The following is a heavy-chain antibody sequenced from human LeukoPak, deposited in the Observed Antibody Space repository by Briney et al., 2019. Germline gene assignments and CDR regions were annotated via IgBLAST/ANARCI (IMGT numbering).Heavy chain of an antibody. CDR1: GFSFSGYW. J-gene: IGHJ4*02. CDR3: TREVETGAGAYLL. CDR2: ISPDGSTR. V-gene: IGHV3-74*01. Sequence: PGGSLRLSCVGSGFSFSGYWMHWVRQAPGKGLVWVSRISPDGSTRNNADSVKSRFTISRDNARNTLYLQMDRLRADDTAVYYCTREVETGAGAYLLWGQGALVTVSS. D-gene: IGHD1-26*01.